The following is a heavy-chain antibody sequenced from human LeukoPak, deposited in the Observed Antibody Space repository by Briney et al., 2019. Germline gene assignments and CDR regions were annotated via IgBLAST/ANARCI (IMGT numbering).Heavy chain of an antibody. CDR2: ISSSGSTI. CDR3: ARVAVDTSMVTDNYMDV. CDR1: GFTFSDYY. J-gene: IGHJ6*03. V-gene: IGHV3-11*04. Sequence: GGSLRLSCAASGFTFSDYYMSWIRQAPGKGLEWVSYISSSGSTIYYADSVKGRFTISRDNAKNSLYLQMNSLRAEDTAVYYCARVAVDTSMVTDNYMDVWGKGTTVTVSS. D-gene: IGHD5-18*01.